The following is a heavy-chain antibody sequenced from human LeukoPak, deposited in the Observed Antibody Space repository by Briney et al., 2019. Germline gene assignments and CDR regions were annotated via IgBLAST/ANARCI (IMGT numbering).Heavy chain of an antibody. D-gene: IGHD3-3*01. J-gene: IGHJ4*02. CDR3: ARAQSVRFLEWNYDY. Sequence: GGSLRLSCAASGFTFSSYWMHWVRQAPGKGLVWVSRINSDGSSTSYADSVRGRFTISRDNAKNTLYLQMNSLRAEDTAVYYCARAQSVRFLEWNYDYWGQGTLVTVSS. CDR2: INSDGSST. V-gene: IGHV3-74*01. CDR1: GFTFSSYW.